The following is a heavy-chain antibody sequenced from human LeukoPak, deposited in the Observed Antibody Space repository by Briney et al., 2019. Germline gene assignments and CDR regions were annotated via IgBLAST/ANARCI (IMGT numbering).Heavy chain of an antibody. J-gene: IGHJ4*02. V-gene: IGHV4-39*02. CDR1: GISIRSSSYS. CDR3: VRENYSSGWYGIIDY. CDR2: IYYTGTT. Sequence: SETLSLTCTVSGISIRSSSYSWGWIRQPPGKGLEWIGTIYYTGTTYYSPSLKNRVTISVDTSKNQFSLHLSSVTATDTAVYYCVRENYSSGWYGIIDYWGQGTLVTVSS. D-gene: IGHD6-19*01.